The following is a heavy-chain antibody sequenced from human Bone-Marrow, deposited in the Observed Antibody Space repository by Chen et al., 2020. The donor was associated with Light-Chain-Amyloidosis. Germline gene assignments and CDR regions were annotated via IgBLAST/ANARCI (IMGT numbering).Heavy chain of an antibody. D-gene: IGHD3-10*01. Sequence: EVQILESGGDLVQPGGSLRLSCEASGFTFRSYPMSWVRQASGKGLEWVASISSTGSAAYYADTVKGRFTISRDNSKNTVHLQMDNLRAEDTAMYYCAKVLSAFDGSYNFGHWGRGNLVTVSS. V-gene: IGHV3-23*01. CDR1: GFTFRSYP. CDR2: ISSTGSAA. J-gene: IGHJ4*02. CDR3: AKVLSAFDGSYNFGH.